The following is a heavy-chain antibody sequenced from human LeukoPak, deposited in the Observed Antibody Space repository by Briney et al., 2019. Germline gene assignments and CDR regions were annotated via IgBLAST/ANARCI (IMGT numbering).Heavy chain of an antibody. CDR1: GFTFSSYS. CDR3: AREGTRQQLVNGVFDY. D-gene: IGHD6-13*01. CDR2: ISSSSSYI. J-gene: IGHJ4*02. Sequence: IPGGSLRLSCAASGFTFSSYSMNWVRQAPGKGLEWVSSISSSSSYIYYADSVKGRFTISRDNAKNSLYLQMNSLRAEDTAVYYCAREGTRQQLVNGVFDYWGQGTLVTVSS. V-gene: IGHV3-21*01.